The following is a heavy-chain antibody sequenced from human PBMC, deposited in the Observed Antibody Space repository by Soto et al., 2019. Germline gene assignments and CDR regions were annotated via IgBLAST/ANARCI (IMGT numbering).Heavy chain of an antibody. V-gene: IGHV3-30*18. CDR3: AKDRGLIDY. D-gene: IGHD3-10*01. CDR2: ISYDGSNK. Sequence: QVQLVESGGGVVQPGRSLRLSCAASGFTFSSYGMHWVRQAPGKGLEWVAVISYDGSNKYYADSVKGRFTISRDNSKNTLYLQMNSLRAEDTAVYYCAKDRGLIDYWGQGTLVTVSS. J-gene: IGHJ4*02. CDR1: GFTFSSYG.